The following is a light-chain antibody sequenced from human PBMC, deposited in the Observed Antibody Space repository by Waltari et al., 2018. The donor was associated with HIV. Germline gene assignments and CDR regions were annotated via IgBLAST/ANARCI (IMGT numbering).Light chain of an antibody. Sequence: EIVMTQSPATLSVSPGETAILSCRASQRVGINVAWYQQKPGRAPRLLMSAASTRATGTPARFSGSGSGTDFTLTISSLQSEDFAVYYCQHYNNWLTWTFGQGTNVEVK. CDR2: AAS. CDR3: QHYNNWLTWT. V-gene: IGKV3-15*01. J-gene: IGKJ1*01. CDR1: QRVGIN.